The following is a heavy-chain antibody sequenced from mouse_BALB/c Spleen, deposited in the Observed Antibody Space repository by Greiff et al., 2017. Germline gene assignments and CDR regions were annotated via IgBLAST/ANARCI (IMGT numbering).Heavy chain of an antibody. CDR2: ISYSGST. D-gene: IGHD4-1*01. V-gene: IGHV3-2*02. J-gene: IGHJ3*01. CDR3: ARDWEGFAY. CDR1: GYSITSDYA. Sequence: EVKLQESGPGLVKPSQSLSLTCTVTGYSITSDYAWNWIRQFPGNKLEWMGYISYSGSTSYNPSLKSRLSITRATSKNQFFLQLNSVTTEDTATYYCARDWEGFAYWGQGTLVTVSA.